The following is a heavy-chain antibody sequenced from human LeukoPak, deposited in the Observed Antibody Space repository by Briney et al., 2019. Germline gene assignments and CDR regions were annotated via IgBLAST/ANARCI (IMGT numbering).Heavy chain of an antibody. V-gene: IGHV5-51*01. CDR2: IYPGDSDR. CDR1: GSHFPNYW. J-gene: IGHJ3*02. Sequence: GESLKISCKGSGSHFPNYWIGWVRQRPGKGLEWMGIIYPGDSDRRYSPSLQGQVTISADKSITTAYLQWSSLKAADTAIYFCARRLDSGYVEEDAFDIWGQGTMVTVSS. D-gene: IGHD5-12*01. CDR3: ARRLDSGYVEEDAFDI.